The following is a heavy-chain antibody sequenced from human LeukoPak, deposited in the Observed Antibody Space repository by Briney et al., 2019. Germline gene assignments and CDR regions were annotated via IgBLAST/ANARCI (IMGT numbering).Heavy chain of an antibody. J-gene: IGHJ5*02. CDR3: ARDTAVYDYVWGSPLAGA. CDR2: ISAYNGNT. V-gene: IGHV1-18*01. Sequence: ASVKVSCKAPGYTFTSYGISWVRQAPGQGLEWMGWISAYNGNTNYAQKLQGRVAMTTDTSTSTAYMELRSLRSDDTAVYYCARDTAVYDYVWGSPLAGAWGQGTLVTVSS. CDR1: GYTFTSYG. D-gene: IGHD3-16*01.